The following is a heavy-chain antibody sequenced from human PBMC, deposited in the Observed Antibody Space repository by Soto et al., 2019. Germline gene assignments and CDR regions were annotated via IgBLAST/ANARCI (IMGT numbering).Heavy chain of an antibody. D-gene: IGHD5-12*01. CDR2: LIPYNGDR. Sequence: ASVKVSCKASGYTFTSYGISWVRQAPGQGREWMGLLIPYNGDRIYAQKFQGRVILTTDTATNTAYMELRSLRSDDTAVYYCVRDASSGYRGWWDPWGQGTLVTVSS. V-gene: IGHV1-18*01. CDR3: VRDASSGYRGWWDP. J-gene: IGHJ5*02. CDR1: GYTFTSYG.